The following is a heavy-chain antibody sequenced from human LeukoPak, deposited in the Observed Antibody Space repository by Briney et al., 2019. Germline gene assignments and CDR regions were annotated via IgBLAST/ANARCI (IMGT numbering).Heavy chain of an antibody. CDR1: GYTFTGYY. Sequence: ASVKVSYKASGYTFTGYYMHWVRQAPGQGLEWMGWINPNSGGTNYAQKFQGRVTMTRDTSISTAYMELSRLRSDDTAVYYCARGDYYDSSGPRVPWFDPWGQGTLVTVSS. CDR2: INPNSGGT. D-gene: IGHD3-22*01. CDR3: ARGDYYDSSGPRVPWFDP. V-gene: IGHV1-2*02. J-gene: IGHJ5*02.